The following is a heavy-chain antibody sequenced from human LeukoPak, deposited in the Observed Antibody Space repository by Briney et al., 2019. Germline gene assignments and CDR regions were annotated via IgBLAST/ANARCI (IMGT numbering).Heavy chain of an antibody. Sequence: GASVKVSCKASGGTFSSYAISWVRQAPGQGLEWMGGIIPIFGTANYAQKFQGRVTITTDESTSTAYMELSSLRSEDTAVYYCARFSSSWYISDYWGQGTLVTVSS. D-gene: IGHD6-13*01. CDR1: GGTFSSYA. CDR3: ARFSSSWYISDY. V-gene: IGHV1-69*05. J-gene: IGHJ4*02. CDR2: IIPIFGTA.